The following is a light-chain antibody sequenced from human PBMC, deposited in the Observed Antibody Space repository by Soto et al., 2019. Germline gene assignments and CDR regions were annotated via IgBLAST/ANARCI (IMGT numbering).Light chain of an antibody. CDR2: ATS. J-gene: IGKJ2*01. CDR3: QQYGSSSFT. Sequence: EIVLTQSPGTLSLSSGERATLSCRASQSVSSSYLAWYQQKPGQAPRLLAYATSSRATGIPDRFSGSGSGTDFTLTISRLEPEDFAVYYCQQYGSSSFTFGQGTKLEIK. V-gene: IGKV3-20*01. CDR1: QSVSSSY.